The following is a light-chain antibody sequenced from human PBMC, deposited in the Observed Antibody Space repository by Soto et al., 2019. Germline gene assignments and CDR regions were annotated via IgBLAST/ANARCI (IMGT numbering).Light chain of an antibody. Sequence: DIQMTQSPSSLSASVGDRVTITCRASQSISKYLNWYQQKPGKAPRLLIFATSNLKRGVPSRFSGRGSGTDFTLTSSGLQPDDLSNYDYQQNYKNPPWTCGQGTMVEIK. J-gene: IGKJ1*01. V-gene: IGKV1-39*01. CDR3: QQNYKNPPWT. CDR2: ATS. CDR1: QSISKY.